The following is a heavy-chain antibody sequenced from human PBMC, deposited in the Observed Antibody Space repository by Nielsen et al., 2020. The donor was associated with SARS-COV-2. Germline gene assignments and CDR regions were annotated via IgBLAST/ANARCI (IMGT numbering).Heavy chain of an antibody. CDR2: ISYDGSNK. CDR3: ARGSEPSIAAAVDY. Sequence: GASLTLSFAASRFTFRSYSMHLVRQAPGKVLECVAVISYDGSNKYYADSVKGRFTISRDNSKNTLYLQMNSLRAEDTALYYCARGSEPSIAAAVDYWGQGTLVTVSS. D-gene: IGHD6-13*01. V-gene: IGHV3-30-3*01. CDR1: RFTFRSYS. J-gene: IGHJ4*02.